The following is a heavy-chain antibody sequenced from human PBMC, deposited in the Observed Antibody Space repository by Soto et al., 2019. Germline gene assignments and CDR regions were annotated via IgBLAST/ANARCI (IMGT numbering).Heavy chain of an antibody. Sequence: GGSLRLSCAASGFTVSSNYMSWVRQAPGKGLEWVSVIYSGGSTYYADSVKGRFTISRDNSKSTLYLQMNSLRAEDTAVYYCARDLRGVSDYWGQGTLVTVSS. J-gene: IGHJ4*02. V-gene: IGHV3-66*01. D-gene: IGHD3-10*01. CDR2: IYSGGST. CDR3: ARDLRGVSDY. CDR1: GFTVSSNY.